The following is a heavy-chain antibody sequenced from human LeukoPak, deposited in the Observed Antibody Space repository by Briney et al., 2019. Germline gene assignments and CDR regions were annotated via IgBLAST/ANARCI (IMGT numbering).Heavy chain of an antibody. V-gene: IGHV3-30-3*01. CDR2: ISYDGSNK. CDR1: GFTFSSYA. D-gene: IGHD3-3*01. CDR3: AKDRRVTIFGVVSVPGPCQH. J-gene: IGHJ1*01. Sequence: GGSLRLSCAAYGFTFSSYAMHWVRQAPGKGLEWVAVISYDGSNKYYADSVKGRFTISRDNSKNTLYLQMNSLRAEDTAVYYCAKDRRVTIFGVVSVPGPCQHWGQGTLVTVSS.